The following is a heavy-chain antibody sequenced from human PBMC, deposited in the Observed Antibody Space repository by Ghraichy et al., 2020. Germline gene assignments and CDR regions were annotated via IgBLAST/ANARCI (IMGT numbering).Heavy chain of an antibody. J-gene: IGHJ6*02. D-gene: IGHD5-12*01. Sequence: GESLNISCAASGFTFDDYTMHWVRQAPGKGLEWVSLISWDGGSTYYADSVKGRFTISRDNSKNSLYLQMNSLRTEDTALYYCAKDRVGGYDLFYYYGMDVWRQGSTVTVSS. V-gene: IGHV3-43*01. CDR2: ISWDGGST. CDR1: GFTFDDYT. CDR3: AKDRVGGYDLFYYYGMDV.